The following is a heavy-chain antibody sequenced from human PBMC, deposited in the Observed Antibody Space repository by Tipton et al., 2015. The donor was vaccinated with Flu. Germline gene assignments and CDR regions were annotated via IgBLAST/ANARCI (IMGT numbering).Heavy chain of an antibody. CDR1: GGPISSSNW. CDR3: VRHTGDSVRGVVDY. V-gene: IGHV4-4*02. D-gene: IGHD3-10*02. CDR2: TSHSGST. Sequence: TLSLTCAVSGGPISSSNWWSWVRQPPGKGLKWIGETSHSGSTNYNPSLKSRVTISVDKSKNQFSLKLSSVTAADTAVYYCVRHTGDSVRGVVDYWGQGTLVTVSS. J-gene: IGHJ4*02.